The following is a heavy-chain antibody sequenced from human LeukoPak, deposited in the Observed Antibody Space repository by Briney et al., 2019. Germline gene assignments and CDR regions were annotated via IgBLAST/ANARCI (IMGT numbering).Heavy chain of an antibody. CDR2: ISSSSSTI. V-gene: IGHV3-48*01. Sequence: GGSLRLSCAASGFTFSSYSMNWVRQAPGKGLEWVSYISSSSSTIYYADSVKGRFTISRDNAKSSLYLQMNSLRAEDTAVYYCARVGSITGRYMDVWGKGTTVTVSS. CDR1: GFTFSSYS. D-gene: IGHD1-20*01. J-gene: IGHJ6*03. CDR3: ARVGSITGRYMDV.